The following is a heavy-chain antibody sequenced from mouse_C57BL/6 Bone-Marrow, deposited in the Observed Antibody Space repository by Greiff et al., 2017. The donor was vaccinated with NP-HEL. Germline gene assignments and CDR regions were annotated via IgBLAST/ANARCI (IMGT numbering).Heavy chain of an antibody. D-gene: IGHD2-4*01. CDR3: ARKGSMITNWYFDV. CDR2: IWSGGST. Sequence: VKLMESGPGLVQPSQSLSITCTVSGFSLTSYGVHWVRQSPGKGLEWLGVIWSGGSTDYNAAFISRLSISKDNSKSQVFFKMNSLQADDTAIYYCARKGSMITNWYFDVWGTGTTVTVSS. J-gene: IGHJ1*03. V-gene: IGHV2-2*01. CDR1: GFSLTSYG.